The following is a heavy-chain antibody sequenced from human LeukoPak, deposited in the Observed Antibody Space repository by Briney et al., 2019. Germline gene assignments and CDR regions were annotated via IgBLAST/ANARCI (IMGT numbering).Heavy chain of an antibody. CDR2: INHSGST. CDR3: ARGWAMGATGVARWFDP. CDR1: GGSFSGYY. V-gene: IGHV4-34*01. Sequence: SETLSLTCAVSGGSFSGYYWSWLRQPPGKGLEWIGEINHSGSTNYNPSLKSRVTISVDTSKNQFSLKLSSVTAADTAVYYCARGWAMGATGVARWFDPWGQGTLVTVSS. D-gene: IGHD1-26*01. J-gene: IGHJ5*02.